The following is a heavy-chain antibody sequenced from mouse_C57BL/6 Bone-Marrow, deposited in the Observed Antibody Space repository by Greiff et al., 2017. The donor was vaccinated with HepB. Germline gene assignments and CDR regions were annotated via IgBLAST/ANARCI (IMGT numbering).Heavy chain of an antibody. Sequence: QVQLQQSGAELVRPGASVKLSCKASGYTFTDYYINWVKQRPGQGLEWIARIYPGSGNTYYNEKFKGKATLTAEKSSSTAYMQLSSLTSEDSAVYFCARGGLRYAMDYWGQGTSVTVS. CDR1: GYTFTDYY. CDR2: IYPGSGNT. D-gene: IGHD1-1*01. J-gene: IGHJ4*01. CDR3: ARGGLRYAMDY. V-gene: IGHV1-76*01.